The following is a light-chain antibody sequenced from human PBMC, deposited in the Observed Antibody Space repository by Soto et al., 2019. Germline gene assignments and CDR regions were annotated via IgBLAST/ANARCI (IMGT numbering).Light chain of an antibody. CDR3: SSYTSSTTSVV. CDR2: EVS. V-gene: IGLV2-14*01. J-gene: IGLJ2*01. Sequence: QSALPQPASVSGSPGQSITISCTGTSSDVGGHKYVSWYQQHPDKAPKVLIFEVSNRPSGISNRFSGSKSGNTASLTISGLQAEDEADYYCSSYTSSTTSVVFGGGTKVTVL. CDR1: SSDVGGHKY.